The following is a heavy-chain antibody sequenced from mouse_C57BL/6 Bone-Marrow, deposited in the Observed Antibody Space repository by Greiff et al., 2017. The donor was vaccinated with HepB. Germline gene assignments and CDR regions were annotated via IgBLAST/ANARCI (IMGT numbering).Heavy chain of an antibody. CDR3: ARQRGYYGSSFYWYFDV. J-gene: IGHJ1*03. Sequence: EVHLVESGGGLVQPGGSLKLSCAASGFTFSDYYMYWVRQTPEKRLEWVAYISNGGGSTYYPDTVKGRFTISRDNAKNTLYLQMSRLKSEDTAMYYCARQRGYYGSSFYWYFDVWGTGTTVTVSS. CDR1: GFTFSDYY. CDR2: ISNGGGST. V-gene: IGHV5-12*01. D-gene: IGHD1-1*01.